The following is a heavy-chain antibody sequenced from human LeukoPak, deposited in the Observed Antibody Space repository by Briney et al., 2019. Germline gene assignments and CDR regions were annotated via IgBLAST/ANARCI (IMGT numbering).Heavy chain of an antibody. V-gene: IGHV3-48*04. J-gene: IGHJ4*02. D-gene: IGHD6-6*01. Sequence: PGGSLRLSCAASGFTFSSYSMTWVRQAPGKGLEWVSYISSSSSTIYYADSVKGRFTISRDNAKNSLYLKMNSLRAEDTAVYYCASLTSIAARTRAVTVDYWGQGTLVTVSS. CDR3: ASLTSIAARTRAVTVDY. CDR1: GFTFSSYS. CDR2: ISSSSSTI.